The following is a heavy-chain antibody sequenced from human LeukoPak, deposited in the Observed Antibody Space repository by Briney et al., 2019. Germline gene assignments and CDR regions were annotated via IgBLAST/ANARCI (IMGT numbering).Heavy chain of an antibody. Sequence: ASVKVSCKASGYTFTSYGISWVRQAPGQGLEWMGWISAYNGNTNYAQKLQGRVTMTTDTSTSTAYMELRSLRSEDTAVYYCARDFSWTGDYYYYGMDVWGQGTTVTVSS. D-gene: IGHD3/OR15-3a*01. V-gene: IGHV1-18*01. J-gene: IGHJ6*02. CDR1: GYTFTSYG. CDR3: ARDFSWTGDYYYYGMDV. CDR2: ISAYNGNT.